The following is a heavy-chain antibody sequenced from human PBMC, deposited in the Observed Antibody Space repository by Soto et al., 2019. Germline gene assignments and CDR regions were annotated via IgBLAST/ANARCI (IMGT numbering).Heavy chain of an antibody. D-gene: IGHD3-3*01. CDR3: AKSTRASPHYDFWSGYGMDV. CDR2: ISGSGGST. CDR1: GFTFSSYA. V-gene: IGHV3-23*01. Sequence: EVQLLESGGGLVQPGGSLRLSCAASGFTFSSYAMSWVRQAPGKGLEWVSAISGSGGSTYYADSVKGRFTISRDNSKNTLYLQMNSLRAEDTAVYYCAKSTRASPHYDFWSGYGMDVWGQGTTVTVSS. J-gene: IGHJ6*02.